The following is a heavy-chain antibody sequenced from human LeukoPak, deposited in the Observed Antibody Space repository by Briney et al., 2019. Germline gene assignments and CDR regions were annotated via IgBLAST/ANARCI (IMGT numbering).Heavy chain of an antibody. CDR2: IIPIFGTA. J-gene: IGHJ4*02. CDR1: GGTFSSYA. D-gene: IGHD3-9*01. V-gene: IGHV1-69*05. CDR3: ARHYDILTGYFDY. Sequence: SVKVSCKASGGTFSSYAISWVRQAPGQGLEWMGRIIPIFGTANYAQKFQGRVTITTDESTSTAYMELSSLRSEDTAVYYCARHYDILTGYFDYWGQGTLVTVSS.